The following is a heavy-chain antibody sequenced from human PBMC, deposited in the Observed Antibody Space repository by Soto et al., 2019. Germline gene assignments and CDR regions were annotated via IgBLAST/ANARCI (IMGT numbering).Heavy chain of an antibody. CDR3: ARGTGEVWYFDL. V-gene: IGHV1-2*04. Sequence: SGGTNYAQKFQGWVTMTRDTSISTAYMELSRLRSDDTAVYYCARGTGEVWYFDLWGSGSLVTVSS. J-gene: IGHJ2*01. CDR2: SGGT. D-gene: IGHD7-27*01.